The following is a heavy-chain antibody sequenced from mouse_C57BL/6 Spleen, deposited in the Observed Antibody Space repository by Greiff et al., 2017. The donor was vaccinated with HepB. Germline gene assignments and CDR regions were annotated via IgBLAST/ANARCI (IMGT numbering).Heavy chain of an antibody. Sequence: VQLKESGPGLVAPSQSLSITCTVSGFSLTSYAISWVRQPPGKGLEWLGVIWTGGGTNYNSALKSRLSISKDNSKSQVFLKMNSLQTDDTARYYCAREIYSAPYYAMDYWGQGTSVTVSS. CDR1: GFSLTSYA. V-gene: IGHV2-9-1*01. D-gene: IGHD2-12*01. CDR3: AREIYSAPYYAMDY. J-gene: IGHJ4*01. CDR2: IWTGGGT.